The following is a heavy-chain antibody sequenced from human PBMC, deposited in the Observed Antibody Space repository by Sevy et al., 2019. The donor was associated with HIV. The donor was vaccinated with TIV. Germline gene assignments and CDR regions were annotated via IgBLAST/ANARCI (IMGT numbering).Heavy chain of an antibody. CDR3: AREARARFDI. CDR2: INLDGSEK. V-gene: IGHV3-7*01. J-gene: IGHJ3*02. D-gene: IGHD6-6*01. Sequence: GGSLRLSCAAFSTYWMSWVRQAPGKGPEWVATINLDGSEKYYVDSVKGRFTISRDRAKNSLFLQMNSLRDEDTAVYYCAREARARFDIWGQGTMVTVSS. CDR1: STYW.